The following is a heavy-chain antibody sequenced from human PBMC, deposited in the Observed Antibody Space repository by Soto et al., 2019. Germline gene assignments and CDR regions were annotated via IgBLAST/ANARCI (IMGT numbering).Heavy chain of an antibody. Sequence: SETLSLTCTVSGGSISSGGYYWSWIRQHPGKGLEWIGYIYYSGSTYYNPSLKSRVTISVDTSKNQFSLKLSSVTAADTAVYYCAREGQRGLGDSSGYQHAFDIWGQGTMVTVSS. CDR3: AREGQRGLGDSSGYQHAFDI. CDR2: IYYSGST. CDR1: GGSISSGGYY. D-gene: IGHD3-22*01. J-gene: IGHJ3*02. V-gene: IGHV4-31*03.